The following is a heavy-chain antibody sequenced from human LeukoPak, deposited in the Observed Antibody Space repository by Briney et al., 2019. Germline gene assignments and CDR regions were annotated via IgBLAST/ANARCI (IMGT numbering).Heavy chain of an antibody. V-gene: IGHV1-18*01. CDR3: ALGKHGVRGYYYGSSGYYYEDY. D-gene: IGHD3-22*01. CDR2: ISAYNGNT. Sequence: GASVKVSCKASGYTFTSYGISWVRQAPGQGLEWMGWISAYNGNTNYAQKLQGRVTMTTDTSTSTAYMELRSLRSDDTAVYYCALGKHGVRGYYYGSSGYYYEDYWGQGTLVTVSS. CDR1: GYTFTSYG. J-gene: IGHJ4*02.